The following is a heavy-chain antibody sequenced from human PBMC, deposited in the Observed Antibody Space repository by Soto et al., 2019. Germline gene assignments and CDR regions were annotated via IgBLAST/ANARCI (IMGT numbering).Heavy chain of an antibody. D-gene: IGHD3-10*01. J-gene: IGHJ6*02. CDR1: GDSSGSSFINYW. V-gene: IGHV5-10-1*01. Sequence: GESLKISCKGSGDSSGSSFINYWINWVRQMPGKGLEWMGRIDPSDSYTNYSPSFQGHVTISADKSISTAYLQWSSLKASDTAMYYCARLYYGSGSYLYYYYGMDVWGQGTTVTVSS. CDR2: IDPSDSYT. CDR3: ARLYYGSGSYLYYYYGMDV.